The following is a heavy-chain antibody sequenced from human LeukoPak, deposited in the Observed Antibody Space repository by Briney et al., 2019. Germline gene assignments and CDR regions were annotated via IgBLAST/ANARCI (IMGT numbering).Heavy chain of an antibody. J-gene: IGHJ4*02. CDR1: GFTFSTYA. CDR3: ARDRLEAVTGDDYLDY. CDR2: IWRDGSTE. Sequence: GGSLRLSCVSSGFTFSTYAMHWVRQVPGKGLEWVAAIWRDGSTEFYADSVKGRFTVSRDNSKNTVILQMDSLRVEDTALYYCARDRLEAVTGDDYLDYWGQGTLVTVSS. V-gene: IGHV3-33*01. D-gene: IGHD3-9*01.